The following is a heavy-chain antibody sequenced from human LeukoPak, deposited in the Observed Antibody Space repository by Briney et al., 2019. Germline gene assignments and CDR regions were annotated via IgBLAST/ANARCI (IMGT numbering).Heavy chain of an antibody. Sequence: GRSLRLSCAASGFTFDDYAMHWVRHAPGKGLEWVSGISWNSGSIVYADSVKGRFTISRDSAKNSLYLQMNSLRAEDTALYYCAKAQQQHYYYYGMDVWDQGTTVTVSS. J-gene: IGHJ6*02. CDR3: AKAQQQHYYYYGMDV. CDR1: GFTFDDYA. D-gene: IGHD6-13*01. CDR2: ISWNSGSI. V-gene: IGHV3-9*01.